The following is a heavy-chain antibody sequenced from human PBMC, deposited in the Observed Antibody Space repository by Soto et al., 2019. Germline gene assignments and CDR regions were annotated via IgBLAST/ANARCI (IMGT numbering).Heavy chain of an antibody. Sequence: ASVKVSCKASGYTFTSNAITWVRQAPGQGLEWMGWISTYNGDTNYAQKFQGRVTMTTDTSTSTAYMELRSLTSDDTAVYYCARVWGCYRAPSRGAGFAPWGQGTLVSVSS. V-gene: IGHV1-18*04. J-gene: IGHJ5*02. CDR2: ISTYNGDT. D-gene: IGHD3-16*02. CDR1: GYTFTSNA. CDR3: ARVWGCYRAPSRGAGFAP.